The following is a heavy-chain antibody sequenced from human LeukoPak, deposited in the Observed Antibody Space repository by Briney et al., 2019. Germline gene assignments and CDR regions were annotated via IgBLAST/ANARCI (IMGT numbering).Heavy chain of an antibody. Sequence: QAGGSLRLSCAASGFTFSSYWMHWVRQAPGKGLVWVSRINSDGSSTSYADSVKGRFTISRDNAKNTLYLQMNSLRADDTAVYYCARDKGADYDSASDIDYWGQGTLVTVSS. CDR3: ARDKGADYDSASDIDY. D-gene: IGHD3-22*01. J-gene: IGHJ4*02. CDR2: INSDGSST. CDR1: GFTFSSYW. V-gene: IGHV3-74*01.